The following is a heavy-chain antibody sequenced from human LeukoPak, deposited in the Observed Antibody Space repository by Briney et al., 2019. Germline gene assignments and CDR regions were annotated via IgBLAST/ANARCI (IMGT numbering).Heavy chain of an antibody. CDR1: GDSISSNSYH. Sequence: SETLSLTCTVSGDSISSNSYHWDWIRQSPGKGLEWIGRIYTSGSTNYNPSLKSRVTMSVDTSKNQFSLKLSSMTAADTAVYYCVSTAYNDFWSGRPGYFDYWGQGALVTVSS. CDR2: IYTSGST. V-gene: IGHV4-61*05. CDR3: VSTAYNDFWSGRPGYFDY. J-gene: IGHJ4*02. D-gene: IGHD3-3*01.